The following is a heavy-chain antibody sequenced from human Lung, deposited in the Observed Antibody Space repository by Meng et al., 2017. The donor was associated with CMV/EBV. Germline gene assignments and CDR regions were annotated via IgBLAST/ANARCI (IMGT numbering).Heavy chain of an antibody. CDR1: GYTFTTHP. J-gene: IGHJ6*02. V-gene: IGHV1-18*04. Sequence: SXXVSXKPSGYTFTTHPISWVRQAPGQGLEWMGWISAYNGYTDYTQKFQGRVTMTTDSSTTTAYMELRGLRSDDTAVYYCARGGTPPATTGVVISPYFFNYYALAVWGQGTTVTVSS. CDR2: ISAYNGYT. D-gene: IGHD3-3*01. CDR3: ARGGTPPATTGVVISPYFFNYYALAV.